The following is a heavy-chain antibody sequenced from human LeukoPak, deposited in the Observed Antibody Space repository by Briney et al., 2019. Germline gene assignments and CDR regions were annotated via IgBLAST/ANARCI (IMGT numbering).Heavy chain of an antibody. CDR1: GFSLSTSGVG. V-gene: IGHV2-5*02. Sequence: SGPTLVNPTQTLTLTCTFSGFSLSTSGVGVGWIRQPPGKALEWLALIYWDDDKRYSPSLKSRLTITKDTSKNQVVLTMTSVDPVDTATYYCAHSWVWSYYYDSSGLYYFDYWGQGTLVTVSS. D-gene: IGHD3-22*01. CDR2: IYWDDDK. J-gene: IGHJ4*02. CDR3: AHSWVWSYYYDSSGLYYFDY.